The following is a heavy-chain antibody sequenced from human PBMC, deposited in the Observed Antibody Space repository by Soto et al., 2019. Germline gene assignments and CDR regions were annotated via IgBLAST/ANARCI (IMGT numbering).Heavy chain of an antibody. CDR2: ISGSGGST. V-gene: IGHV3-23*01. CDR1: GFTFSSYA. CDR3: ASRTSGWYFDY. Sequence: EVQLLESGGGLVQPGGSLRLSCTASGFTFSSYAMNWVRQAPGKGLEWVSVISGSGGSTYYADSVKGRFTISRDKSKNPLYLQMNSLRAEDTAVYYCASRTSGWYFDYWGQGTLVTVSS. J-gene: IGHJ4*02. D-gene: IGHD6-19*01.